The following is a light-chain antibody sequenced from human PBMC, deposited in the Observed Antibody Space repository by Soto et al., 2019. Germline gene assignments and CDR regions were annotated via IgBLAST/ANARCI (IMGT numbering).Light chain of an antibody. CDR3: CSYAGSYTLV. CDR1: SSDVGSYNY. CDR2: DVS. Sequence: QSALTQPRSVSGPPGQSVAISCTGTSSDVGSYNYVSWYQYHPGKAPKLMIYDVSKRPSGVPDRFSGSKSGNTASLTISGLQTEDEADYYCCSYAGSYTLVFGGGTKLTFL. J-gene: IGLJ3*02. V-gene: IGLV2-11*01.